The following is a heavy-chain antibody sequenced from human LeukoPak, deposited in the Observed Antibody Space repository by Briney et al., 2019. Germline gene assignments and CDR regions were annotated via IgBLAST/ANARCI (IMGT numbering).Heavy chain of an antibody. J-gene: IGHJ3*02. CDR1: GGSISGYY. V-gene: IGHV4-59*01. Sequence: VKPSETLSLTCTVSGGSISGYYWSWIRQPPGKGLEWIGYIYYSGGTNYNPSLKSRVTISVETSKNQLSLKLSSVTAADTAVYYCAREGSYDSSGYETLDAFDIWGQGTMVTVSS. CDR2: IYYSGGT. CDR3: AREGSYDSSGYETLDAFDI. D-gene: IGHD3-22*01.